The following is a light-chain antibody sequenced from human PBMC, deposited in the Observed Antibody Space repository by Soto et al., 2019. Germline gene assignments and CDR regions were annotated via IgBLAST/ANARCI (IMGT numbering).Light chain of an antibody. Sequence: QSALTQPASVSGSPGQTITISCTGTSSDVGGYNLVSWFQQHPGEAPKLMIYEVDYRPSGISDRFSAFKSGNTASLTISGLQAEDEADYYCCSYTSSGTWVFGGGTKVTVL. J-gene: IGLJ3*02. CDR1: SSDVGGYNL. CDR3: CSYTSSGTWV. V-gene: IGLV2-14*01. CDR2: EVD.